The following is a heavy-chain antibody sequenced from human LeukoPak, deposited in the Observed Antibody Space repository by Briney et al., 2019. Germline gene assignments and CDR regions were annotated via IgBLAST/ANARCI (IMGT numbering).Heavy chain of an antibody. CDR3: ARDENYGIFFNVDY. CDR2: IIPIFGTA. D-gene: IGHD4-17*01. Sequence: SVKVSCKASGYTFTSYDISWVRQAPGQGLEWMGGIIPIFGTANYAQKFQGRVTITADKSTSTAYMELSSLRSEDTAVYYCARDENYGIFFNVDYWGQGTLVTVSS. J-gene: IGHJ4*02. CDR1: GYTFTSYD. V-gene: IGHV1-69*06.